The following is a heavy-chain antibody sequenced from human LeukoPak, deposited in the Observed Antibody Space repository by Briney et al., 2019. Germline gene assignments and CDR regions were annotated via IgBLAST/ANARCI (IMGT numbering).Heavy chain of an antibody. CDR1: GFTVTSNS. CDR2: IYSGST. CDR3: ARRAGAYSHPYDY. V-gene: IGHV3-53*01. Sequence: GGSLRLPCTVSGFTVTSNSMSWVRQAPGKGLEWVSFIYSGSTHYSDSVKGRFTISRDNSKNTLYLQMNSLGAEDTAVYYCARRAGAYSHPYDYWGQGTLVTVSS. J-gene: IGHJ4*02. D-gene: IGHD4/OR15-4a*01.